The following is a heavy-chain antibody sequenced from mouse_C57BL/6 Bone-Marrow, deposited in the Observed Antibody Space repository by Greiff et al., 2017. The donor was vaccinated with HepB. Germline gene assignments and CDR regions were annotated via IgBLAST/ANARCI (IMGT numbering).Heavy chain of an antibody. Sequence: EVKLMESGEGLVKPGGSLKLSCAASGFTFSSYAMSWVRQTPEKRLEWVAYISSGGDYIYYADTVKGRFTISRDNARNTLYLQMSSLKSEDTAMYYCTRDRDYYGPYYAMDYWGQGTSVTVSS. V-gene: IGHV5-9-1*02. CDR1: GFTFSSYA. J-gene: IGHJ4*01. CDR2: ISSGGDYI. CDR3: TRDRDYYGPYYAMDY. D-gene: IGHD1-1*01.